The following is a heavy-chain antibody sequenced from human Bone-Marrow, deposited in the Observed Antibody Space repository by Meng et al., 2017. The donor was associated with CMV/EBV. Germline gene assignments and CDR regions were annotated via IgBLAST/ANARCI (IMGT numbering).Heavy chain of an antibody. V-gene: IGHV1-2*02. CDR3: ARIVIIPGAKFYYYYGMDG. CDR1: GYTFTGYY. CDR2: INPNSGGT. D-gene: IGHD2-2*01. Sequence: ASVKVSCKASGYTFTGYYIHWVRQAPGQGLEWMGWINPNSGGTNYAQKFQGRVTMTRDTSISTAFMELSRLRSDDTAVYYCARIVIIPGAKFYYYYGMDGWGQGTTVTVSS. J-gene: IGHJ6*02.